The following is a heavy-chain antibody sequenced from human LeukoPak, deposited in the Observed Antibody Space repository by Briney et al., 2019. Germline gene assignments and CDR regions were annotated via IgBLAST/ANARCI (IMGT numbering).Heavy chain of an antibody. D-gene: IGHD6-19*01. J-gene: IGHJ3*02. Sequence: GGSLRLSCAASGFTFSSYAMSWVRQAPGKGLEWVSAISGSGGSTYYADSVEGRFTISRDNSKNTLYLQMNSLRAEDTAVYYCAKGWRQWLAEPGAFDIWGQGTMVTVSS. CDR1: GFTFSSYA. V-gene: IGHV3-23*01. CDR3: AKGWRQWLAEPGAFDI. CDR2: ISGSGGST.